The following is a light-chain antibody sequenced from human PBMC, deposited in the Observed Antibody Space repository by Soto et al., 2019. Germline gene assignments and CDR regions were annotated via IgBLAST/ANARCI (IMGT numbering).Light chain of an antibody. CDR2: YIS. Sequence: EIVLTQSPGTLSLSPGERATLSCRASQSVSSSYLAWYKQKPGQAPRLLIYYISTRATGIPARFSGSGSGTEFTLTINSLKSEDSEVYYCQQHNQWPITFGQGTRLEIK. CDR1: QSVSSSY. V-gene: IGKV3D-20*02. CDR3: QQHNQWPIT. J-gene: IGKJ5*01.